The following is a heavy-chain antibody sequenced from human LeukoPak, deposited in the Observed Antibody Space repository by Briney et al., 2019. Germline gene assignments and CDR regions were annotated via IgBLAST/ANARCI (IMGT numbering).Heavy chain of an antibody. J-gene: IGHJ4*02. Sequence: GRSLRLSCAASGFTFSSYGMHWVRQAPGKGLEWVAVISYDGSNKYCADSVKGRFTISRDNSKNTLYLQMNSLRAEDTAVYYCARGRYDSSGSSDYWGQGTLVTVSS. V-gene: IGHV3-30*03. CDR3: ARGRYDSSGSSDY. CDR1: GFTFSSYG. D-gene: IGHD3-22*01. CDR2: ISYDGSNK.